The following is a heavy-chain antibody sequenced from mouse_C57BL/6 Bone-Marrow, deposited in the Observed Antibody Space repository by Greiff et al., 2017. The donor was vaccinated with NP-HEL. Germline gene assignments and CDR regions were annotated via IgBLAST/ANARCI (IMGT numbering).Heavy chain of an antibody. V-gene: IGHV1-42*01. D-gene: IGHD2-5*01. CDR1: GYSFTGYY. Sequence: VQLKQSGPELVKPGASVKISCKASGYSFTGYYMNWVKQSPEKSLEWIGEINPSTGGTTYNQKFKAKATLTVDKSSSTAYMQLKSLTSEDSAVYYCAREDSKRGYWYFDVWGTGTTVTVSS. CDR3: AREDSKRGYWYFDV. CDR2: INPSTGGT. J-gene: IGHJ1*03.